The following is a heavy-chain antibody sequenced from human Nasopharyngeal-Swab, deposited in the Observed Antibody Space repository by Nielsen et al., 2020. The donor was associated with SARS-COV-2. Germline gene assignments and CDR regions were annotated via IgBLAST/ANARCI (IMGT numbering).Heavy chain of an antibody. Sequence: GESLKISCAASGFTFSDYYMSWIRQAPGKGLEWVSYISSSGSTIYYADSVKGRFTISRDNAKNSLYPQMNSLRAEDTAVYYCARDQTYDSSGPDLSFDYWGQGTLVTVSS. CDR1: GFTFSDYY. J-gene: IGHJ4*02. D-gene: IGHD3-22*01. CDR3: ARDQTYDSSGPDLSFDY. V-gene: IGHV3-11*01. CDR2: ISSSGSTI.